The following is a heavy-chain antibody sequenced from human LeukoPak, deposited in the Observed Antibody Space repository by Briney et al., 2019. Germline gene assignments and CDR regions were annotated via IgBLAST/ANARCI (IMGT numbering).Heavy chain of an antibody. V-gene: IGHV3-49*03. Sequence: GGSLRLSCAASGFTFSNYWMSWIRQAPGKGLEWVGFIRSKAYGETADYAASVKGRFTISRDDSKAIAYLQMNSLKTEDTAVYHCTRDRGAYNLYDYWGQGTLVTVSS. D-gene: IGHD1-1*01. J-gene: IGHJ4*02. CDR2: IRSKAYGETA. CDR1: GFTFSNYW. CDR3: TRDRGAYNLYDY.